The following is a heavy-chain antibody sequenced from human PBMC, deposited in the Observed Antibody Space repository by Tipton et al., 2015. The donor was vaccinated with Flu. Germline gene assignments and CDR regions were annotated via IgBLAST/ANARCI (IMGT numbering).Heavy chain of an antibody. CDR3: ARGSVVAND. V-gene: IGHV3-21*06. CDR2: ITGTSTYI. CDR1: GFIFSTYT. J-gene: IGHJ4*02. D-gene: IGHD2-21*01. Sequence: QLVQSGGGLVKPGGSLRLSCAASGFIFSTYTMNWVRQAPGKGLEWVSSITGTSTYIYYADSVMGRFTISRDNAKNSLYLQMNSLRAEDSAVYYCARGSVVANDWGQGTPLTVSS.